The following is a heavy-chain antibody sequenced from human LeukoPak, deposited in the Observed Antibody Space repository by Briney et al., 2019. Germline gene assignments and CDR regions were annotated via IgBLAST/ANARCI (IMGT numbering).Heavy chain of an antibody. CDR2: IYYTGRT. V-gene: IGHV4-31*03. Sequence: SQTLSLTCSVSGGSISSSAYHWSWFRQHPGKGLEWIGYIYYTGRTYYSPSLKSRVTISVDTSKNQFSLKLSSVTAADTAVYYCARDRSVAGPWGQGTLVTVSS. CDR1: GGSISSSAYH. CDR3: ARDRSVAGP. D-gene: IGHD6-19*01. J-gene: IGHJ5*02.